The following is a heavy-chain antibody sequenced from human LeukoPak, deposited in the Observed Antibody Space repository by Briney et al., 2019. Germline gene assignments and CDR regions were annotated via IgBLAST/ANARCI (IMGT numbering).Heavy chain of an antibody. CDR2: ISAYNGNT. Sequence: ASVKVSCKASGYTFTIYGISWVRQAPGQGLEWMGWISAYNGNTNYAQKLQGRVTMTTDTSTSTAYMELRSLRSDDTAVYYCARLRITIFGVVSPFDYWGQGTLVTVSS. V-gene: IGHV1-18*01. D-gene: IGHD3-3*01. J-gene: IGHJ4*02. CDR3: ARLRITIFGVVSPFDY. CDR1: GYTFTIYG.